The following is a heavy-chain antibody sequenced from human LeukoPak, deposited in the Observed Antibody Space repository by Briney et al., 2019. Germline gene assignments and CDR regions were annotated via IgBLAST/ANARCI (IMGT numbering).Heavy chain of an antibody. J-gene: IGHJ6*02. V-gene: IGHV4-34*01. CDR2: INHSGST. CDR3: ARGSPVWGYGMDV. Sequence: SETLSLTCAVYGGSFSGYYWSWIRQPPGKGLEWIGEINHSGSTNYNPSLKSRVTISVDTSKNQFSLKLSSVTAADTAVYYCARGSPVWGYGMDVWGQGTTVTVSS. D-gene: IGHD3-16*01. CDR1: GGSFSGYY.